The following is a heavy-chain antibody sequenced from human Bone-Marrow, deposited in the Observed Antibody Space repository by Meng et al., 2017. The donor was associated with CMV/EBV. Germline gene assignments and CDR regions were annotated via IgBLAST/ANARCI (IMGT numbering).Heavy chain of an antibody. CDR1: GYTFTGYY. CDR2: INPNSGGT. Sequence: ASVKVSCKASGYTFTGYYMHWVRQAPGQGLEWMGWINPNSGGTNYAQKFQGRVTMTRDTSISTAYMELSRLRSDDTAVYYCAEGGYSMYSSGRTLGAFDIWGQGTMVTVSS. D-gene: IGHD6-19*01. J-gene: IGHJ3*02. V-gene: IGHV1-2*02. CDR3: AEGGYSMYSSGRTLGAFDI.